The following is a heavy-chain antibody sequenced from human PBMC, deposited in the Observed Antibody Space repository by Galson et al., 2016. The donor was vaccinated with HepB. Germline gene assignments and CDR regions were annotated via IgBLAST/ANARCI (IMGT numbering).Heavy chain of an antibody. V-gene: IGHV3-23*01. CDR2: VSASGKAT. Sequence: SLRLSCAASGFTFNSYAMSWVRQAPGKGLEWVSTVSASGKATYNADSVKGRFTLSRDNSKNTLSLEMSSLRAEDTAVYFCAKDLRREQQPASGMDVWGQGTTVT. J-gene: IGHJ6*02. D-gene: IGHD1-26*01. CDR3: AKDLRREQQPASGMDV. CDR1: GFTFNSYA.